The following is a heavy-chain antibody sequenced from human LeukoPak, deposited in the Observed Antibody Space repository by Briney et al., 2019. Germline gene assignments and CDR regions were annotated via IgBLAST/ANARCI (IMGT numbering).Heavy chain of an antibody. J-gene: IGHJ4*02. Sequence: PSETLSLTCAVYGGSFSGYYWSWIRQPPGKGLEWIGEINHSGSTNYNPSLKSRVTISVDTSKNQFSLKLSSVTAADTAVYYCARGRSYYGSADTFDYWGQGTLVTVSS. D-gene: IGHD3-10*01. V-gene: IGHV4-34*01. CDR1: GGSFSGYY. CDR2: INHSGST. CDR3: ARGRSYYGSADTFDY.